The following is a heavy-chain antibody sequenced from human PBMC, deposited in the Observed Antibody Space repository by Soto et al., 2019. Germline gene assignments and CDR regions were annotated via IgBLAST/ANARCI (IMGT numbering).Heavy chain of an antibody. CDR1: GFTFSSYS. J-gene: IGHJ4*02. Sequence: PGGSLRLSCAASGFTFSSYSMNWVRQAPGKGLERVSYISSSSSTIYYADSEKGRFTISRDNAKNSLYLQMNSLRAEDTAVYYCARDLNYGLFDYWGQGTLVTVYS. D-gene: IGHD4-17*01. V-gene: IGHV3-48*01. CDR3: ARDLNYGLFDY. CDR2: ISSSSSTI.